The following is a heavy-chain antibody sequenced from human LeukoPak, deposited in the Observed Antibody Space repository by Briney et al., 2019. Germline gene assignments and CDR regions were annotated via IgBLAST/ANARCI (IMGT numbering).Heavy chain of an antibody. CDR3: ARMSYDILRGGMTPLKYYYGSPHNWFDP. CDR2: IYPGDSDT. CDR1: GYSFTSYW. D-gene: IGHD3-10*01. V-gene: IGHV5-51*01. Sequence: GESLKISCKGSGYSFTSYWIGWVRQMPGKGLKWMGIIYPGDSDTRYSPSFQGQVTISADKSISTAYLQWSSLKASDTAMYYCARMSYDILRGGMTPLKYYYGSPHNWFDPWGQGTLVTVSS. J-gene: IGHJ5*02.